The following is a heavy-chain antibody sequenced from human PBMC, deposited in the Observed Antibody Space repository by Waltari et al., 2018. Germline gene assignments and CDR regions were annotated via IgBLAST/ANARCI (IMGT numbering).Heavy chain of an antibody. D-gene: IGHD1-26*01. CDR2: INQDGSDK. CDR3: ARDFEYTGSYGAFDM. J-gene: IGHJ3*02. Sequence: VQLVESGGGLVQPGGSLRLSCGASGFTFSRYWMSWVRQAPGKGLECVAKINQDGSDKYYVDSVKGRVTISRDNAKDSLYLQMNGLRAEDTAIYYCARDFEYTGSYGAFDMWGQGTMVTVSS. CDR1: GFTFSRYW. V-gene: IGHV3-7*01.